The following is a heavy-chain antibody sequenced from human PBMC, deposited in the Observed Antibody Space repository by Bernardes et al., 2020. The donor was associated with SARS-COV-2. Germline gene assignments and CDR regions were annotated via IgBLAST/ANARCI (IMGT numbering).Heavy chain of an antibody. Sequence: GGSLRLCCASSGFPFSSYAMGWVHQSPGKGLDWVSTISGSGGRTYYADSVKGRFTISRDNSKNTLILQMNSLRVDDTATYYCAIPGGDWGQGTLVTVSS. CDR1: GFPFSSYA. D-gene: IGHD3-16*01. V-gene: IGHV3-23*01. CDR2: ISGSGGRT. CDR3: AIPGGD. J-gene: IGHJ4*02.